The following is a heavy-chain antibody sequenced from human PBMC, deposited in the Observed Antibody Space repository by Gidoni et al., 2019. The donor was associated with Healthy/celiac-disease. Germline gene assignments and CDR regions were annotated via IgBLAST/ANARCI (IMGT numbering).Heavy chain of an antibody. V-gene: IGHV3-21*01. CDR3: ARRSGYSGYDFDY. Sequence: EVQLVESGGGLVKPGGSLRLSCAASGFTFSSYSMNWVRQAPGKGLEWVSSIRSSSSYIYYADSVKGRFTISRDNAKNSLYLQMNSLRAEDTAVYYCARRSGYSGYDFDYWGQGTLVTVSS. CDR2: IRSSSSYI. J-gene: IGHJ4*02. D-gene: IGHD5-12*01. CDR1: GFTFSSYS.